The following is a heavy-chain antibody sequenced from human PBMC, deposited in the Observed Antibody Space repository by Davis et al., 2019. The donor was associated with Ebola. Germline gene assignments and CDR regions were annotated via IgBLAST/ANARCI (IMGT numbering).Heavy chain of an antibody. D-gene: IGHD2-2*01. J-gene: IGHJ4*02. CDR3: ASSTSRANFDY. Sequence: KFQGRVTMTRDTSTSTVYMELSSLRSEDTAVYYCASSTSRANFDYWGQGTLVTVSS. V-gene: IGHV1-46*01.